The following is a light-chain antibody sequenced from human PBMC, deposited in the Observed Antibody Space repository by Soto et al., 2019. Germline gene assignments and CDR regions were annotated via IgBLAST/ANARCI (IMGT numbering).Light chain of an antibody. V-gene: IGKV1-5*01. J-gene: IGKJ2*01. CDR3: QQYDTYSPFT. Sequence: DIQMTQSPSSLSASVGDRVTITCRASQSISTWLAWYQQKPGKAPKLLVYGASTLRSGVPSRFGGSGSGTEFTLTISSLQPDDLATYYCQQYDTYSPFTFGQGTKLEIK. CDR1: QSISTW. CDR2: GAS.